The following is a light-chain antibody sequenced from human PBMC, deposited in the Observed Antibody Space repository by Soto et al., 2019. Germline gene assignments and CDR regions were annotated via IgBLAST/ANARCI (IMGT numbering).Light chain of an antibody. J-gene: IGKJ1*01. V-gene: IGKV3D-15*03. CDR2: QTS. CDR3: HQRQSWPRT. CDR1: QYINTR. Sequence: EREIAHAPGTLSVSPGEMSTLSCGASQYINTRLAWYHHRPGQAPRLLIYQTSIRAAGIPARFSASGTGTDFTLTISDVQPEDFAVYYCHQRQSWPRTFGQGTKVAIK.